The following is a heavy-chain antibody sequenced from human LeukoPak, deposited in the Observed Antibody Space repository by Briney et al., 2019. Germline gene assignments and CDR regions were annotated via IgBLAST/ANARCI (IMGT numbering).Heavy chain of an antibody. Sequence: PGGSLRLSCAASGFTFDGYAMHWVRQAPGKGLEWVSGISYNSVSIGYADSVKGRFTISRDSAKNSLYLQMNSLRAEDTALYYCAKVDRGYTGYYDYWGQGTLVTVSS. CDR1: GFTFDGYA. CDR3: AKVDRGYTGYYDY. D-gene: IGHD5-12*01. J-gene: IGHJ4*02. CDR2: ISYNSVSI. V-gene: IGHV3-9*01.